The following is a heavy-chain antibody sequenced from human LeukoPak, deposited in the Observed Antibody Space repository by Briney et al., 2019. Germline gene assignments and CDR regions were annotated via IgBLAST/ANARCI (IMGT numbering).Heavy chain of an antibody. Sequence: GASVTVSYKASGYIFTDYHIHWVRQAPGQGREWVGWINPNSGVTNYAQKFQGRVIITRDTSISTAYMELSRLTSDDTAVYYCARDLQGNVAVPAAILGDWGQGGLVTVSS. J-gene: IGHJ4*02. V-gene: IGHV1-2*02. CDR3: ARDLQGNVAVPAAILGD. CDR2: INPNSGVT. D-gene: IGHD2-2*01. CDR1: GYIFTDYH.